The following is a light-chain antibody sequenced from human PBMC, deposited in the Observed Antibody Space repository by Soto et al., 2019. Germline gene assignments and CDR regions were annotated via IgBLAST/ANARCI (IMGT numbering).Light chain of an antibody. J-gene: IGKJ1*01. CDR3: QQSYSTPRT. Sequence: DIQMTQSTSYLSASVGDRVTITCRASQSISSYLNWYQQKPGKAPTLLIYAASSLQSGVPSRFSGSGSGTDFTLTISSMQPEDFATYHCQQSYSTPRTFGHGTNVDIK. CDR2: AAS. V-gene: IGKV1-39*01. CDR1: QSISSY.